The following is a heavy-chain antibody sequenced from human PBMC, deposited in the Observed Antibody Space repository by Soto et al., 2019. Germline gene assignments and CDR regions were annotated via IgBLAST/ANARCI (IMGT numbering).Heavy chain of an antibody. D-gene: IGHD2-15*01. CDR1: GGSISSSSYY. CDR3: ARLGGGSYLGYFDY. V-gene: IGHV4-39*01. Sequence: KPSETLSLTCTGSGGSISSSSYYWGWIRQPPGKGLEWIGSIYYSGSTYYNPSLKSRVTISVDTSKNQFSLKLSSVTAADTAVYYCARLGGGSYLGYFDYWGQGTLVTVSS. CDR2: IYYSGST. J-gene: IGHJ4*02.